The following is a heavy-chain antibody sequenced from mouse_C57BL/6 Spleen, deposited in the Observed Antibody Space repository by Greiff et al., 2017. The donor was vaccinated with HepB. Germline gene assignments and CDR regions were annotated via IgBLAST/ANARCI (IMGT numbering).Heavy chain of an antibody. CDR2: ISSGSSTI. CDR1: GFTFSDYG. J-gene: IGHJ3*01. V-gene: IGHV5-17*01. Sequence: EVKVVESGGGLVKPGGSLKLSCAASGFTFSDYGMHWVRQAPEKGLEWVAYISSGSSTIYYADTVKGRFTISRDNAKNTLFLQMTSLRSEDTAMYYCARPGYSNYGRAWFAYWGQGTLVTVSA. CDR3: ARPGYSNYGRAWFAY. D-gene: IGHD2-5*01.